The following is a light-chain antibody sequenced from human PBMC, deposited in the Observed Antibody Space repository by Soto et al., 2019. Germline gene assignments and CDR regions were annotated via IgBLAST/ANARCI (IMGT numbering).Light chain of an antibody. CDR1: RTDVDGHDY. Sequence: QAVVTQPASVSGSPGQSITISCTGARTDVDGHDYVSWYQQHPGQAPKLIIFDVHNRPSGVSSRFSGSKSGDTASLTISGLRAEDDGDYYCSSYPASTPFYVFGTGTKVTVL. CDR2: DVH. V-gene: IGLV2-14*03. CDR3: SSYPASTPFYV. J-gene: IGLJ1*01.